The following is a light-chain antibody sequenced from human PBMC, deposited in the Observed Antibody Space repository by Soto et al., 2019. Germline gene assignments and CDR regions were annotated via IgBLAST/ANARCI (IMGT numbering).Light chain of an antibody. CDR3: QHYDNSPLT. CDR2: GVS. J-gene: IGKJ4*01. Sequence: IVLTQSQGTLSLSPGERATLSCRASQSVSSSYLAWYQQKPGQAPRLLIYGVSYRTTGIPDRFSGSGSGTDFTLTISRLEPEDFAVYYCQHYDNSPLTFGGGTKVEIK. CDR1: QSVSSSY. V-gene: IGKV3-20*01.